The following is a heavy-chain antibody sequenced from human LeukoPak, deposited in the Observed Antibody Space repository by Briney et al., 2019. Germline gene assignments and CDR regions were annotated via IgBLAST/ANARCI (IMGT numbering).Heavy chain of an antibody. D-gene: IGHD2-21*02. CDR1: GFTFSSYS. Sequence: PGGSLRLSCAASGFTFSSYSMNWVRQAPGKGLEWVSSISSSSSYIYYADSVKGRFTIYRDNAKNSLYLQMNSLRAEDTAVYYCARGCGGDCYFFDYWGQGTLVTVSS. CDR2: ISSSSSYI. V-gene: IGHV3-21*01. CDR3: ARGCGGDCYFFDY. J-gene: IGHJ4*02.